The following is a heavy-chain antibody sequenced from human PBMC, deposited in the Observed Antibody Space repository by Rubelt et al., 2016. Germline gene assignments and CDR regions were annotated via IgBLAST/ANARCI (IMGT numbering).Heavy chain of an antibody. CDR2: ISWNSGSI. CDR3: AREGVVGATRNAFDV. J-gene: IGHJ3*01. V-gene: IGHV3-9*01. Sequence: APGKGLAWVSGISWNSGSIGYADSVKGRFTISRDTAKNSLYLQMNSLRAEDTALYYCAREGVVGATRNAFDVWGQGTMVTVSS. D-gene: IGHD2-15*01.